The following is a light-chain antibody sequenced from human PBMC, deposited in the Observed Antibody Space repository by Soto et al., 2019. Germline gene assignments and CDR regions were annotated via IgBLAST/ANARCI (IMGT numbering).Light chain of an antibody. Sequence: EIVLPQSPATLSLSPGESATLSGRASQSVSSSYLAWYQQKPGQAHRLLIYGASSRAIGIPDRFSGSGSGTDFTLTISRLEPEEFAVYYCKQYGSSPATVGEGTKVDIK. CDR1: QSVSSSY. CDR2: GAS. V-gene: IGKV3-20*01. J-gene: IGKJ1*01. CDR3: KQYGSSPAT.